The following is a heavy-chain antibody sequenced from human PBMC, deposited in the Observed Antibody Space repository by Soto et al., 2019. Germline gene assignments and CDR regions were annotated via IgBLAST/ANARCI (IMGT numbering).Heavy chain of an antibody. CDR1: GGSFSGYY. Sequence: QVQLQQWGAGLLKPSETLSLTCAVYGGSFSGYYWSWIRQPQGKGLEWIGEINHSGSTNYNPSLKSRVTISVETYKNQFSLKLSSVTAADTAVYYCARGGKYYYDSSGYFGRMYYFDYWGQGTLVTVSS. J-gene: IGHJ4*02. D-gene: IGHD3-22*01. V-gene: IGHV4-34*01. CDR3: ARGGKYYYDSSGYFGRMYYFDY. CDR2: INHSGST.